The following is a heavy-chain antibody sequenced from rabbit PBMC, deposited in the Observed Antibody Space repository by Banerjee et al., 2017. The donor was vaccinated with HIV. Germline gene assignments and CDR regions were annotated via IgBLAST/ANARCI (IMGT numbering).Heavy chain of an antibody. Sequence: QEQLEESGGDLVKPEGSLTLTCKASGIDFSNCYMCWVRQAPGKGLEWIGCIYTGSGATYYASWAKGRFTISKASWTTVTLQMTSLTAADTASYFCARDLAGVIGWNFGLWGQGTLVTVS. D-gene: IGHD4-1*01. J-gene: IGHJ3*01. CDR3: ARDLAGVIGWNFGL. CDR1: GIDFSNCY. CDR2: IYTGSGAT. V-gene: IGHV1S45*01.